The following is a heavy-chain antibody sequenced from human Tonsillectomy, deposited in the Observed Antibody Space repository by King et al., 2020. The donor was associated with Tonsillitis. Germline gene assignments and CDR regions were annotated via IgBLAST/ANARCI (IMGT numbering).Heavy chain of an antibody. CDR2: IRSKAYGGTT. CDR1: GFTFGDYA. D-gene: IGHD2-21*02. V-gene: IGHV3-49*03. Sequence: VQLVESGGGLVQPGRSLRLSCKVSGFTFGDYAVSWFRQAPGKGLEWVGFIRSKAYGGTTEYAASVKGRFTISRDDSKTIAYLQMNSLTTDDTAVYYCSRGYCGGDCYLLGFDYWGQGTLVTVSS. J-gene: IGHJ4*02. CDR3: SRGYCGGDCYLLGFDY.